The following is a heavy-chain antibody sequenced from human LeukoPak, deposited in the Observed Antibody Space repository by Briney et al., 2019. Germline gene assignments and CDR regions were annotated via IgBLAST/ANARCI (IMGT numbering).Heavy chain of an antibody. V-gene: IGHV3-30-3*01. CDR1: GFTFSSYA. Sequence: GGSLRLSCAASGFTFSSYAMHWVRQAPGKGLEWVAVVSFDGGNKYYADSVKDRFTISRDNSQNTLYLQLNSLRAEDTAVYYCSRDCTLNYWGQGTLVTVSS. CDR3: SRDCTLNY. J-gene: IGHJ4*02. D-gene: IGHD2-8*01. CDR2: VSFDGGNK.